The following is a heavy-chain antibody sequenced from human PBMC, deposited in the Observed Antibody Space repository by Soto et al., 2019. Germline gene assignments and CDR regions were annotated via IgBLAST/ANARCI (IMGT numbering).Heavy chain of an antibody. Sequence: EVQLVESGGGLVKPGGSLRLSCAASGFTFSNAWMNWVRQAPGKGLEWVDRIKSKTDGGTTDYAAPVKGRFTISRDDSKNTLYLQMNSLKTEDTAVYYCTTGGVYDSSGYYVFDYWGQGTLVTVSS. CDR3: TTGGVYDSSGYYVFDY. J-gene: IGHJ4*02. CDR1: GFTFSNAW. D-gene: IGHD3-22*01. V-gene: IGHV3-15*07. CDR2: IKSKTDGGTT.